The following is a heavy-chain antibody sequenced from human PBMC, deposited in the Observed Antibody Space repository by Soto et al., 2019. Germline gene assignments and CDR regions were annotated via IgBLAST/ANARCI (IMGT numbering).Heavy chain of an antibody. CDR2: IYTSGST. V-gene: IGHV4-4*07. D-gene: IGHD3-22*01. CDR1: GGSISSYY. Sequence: QVQLQESGPGLVKPSETLSLTCTVSGGSISSYYWRWIRQPAGTGLEWIGRIYTSGSTNYNPSLKRRVTMSVDTSKNHFSLKLSSVTAADTAVYYCARDNDSSGYYDYWGQGTLVTVSS. CDR3: ARDNDSSGYYDY. J-gene: IGHJ4*02.